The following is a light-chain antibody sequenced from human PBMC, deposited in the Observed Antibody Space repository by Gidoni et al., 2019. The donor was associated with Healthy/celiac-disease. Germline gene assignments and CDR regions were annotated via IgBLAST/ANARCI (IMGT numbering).Light chain of an antibody. V-gene: IGKV3-11*01. CDR3: QQRSNWPPMYT. Sequence: ELVLTQSTATLSLSPGERATLSCRASQSVSSYLAWYQQKPGQAPRLLIYDASNRATGIPAMFIGSGSVTDFTLTISILEPEDFAVYYCQQRSNWPPMYTFGQGTKLEI. CDR2: DAS. J-gene: IGKJ2*01. CDR1: QSVSSY.